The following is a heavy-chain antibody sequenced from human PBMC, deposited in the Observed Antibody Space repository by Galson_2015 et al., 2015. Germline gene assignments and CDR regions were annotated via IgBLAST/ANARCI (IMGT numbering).Heavy chain of an antibody. CDR3: ARASQDCTSSSCPYNY. CDR1: GGSFNIYA. CDR2: IIPLFGTP. D-gene: IGHD2-2*01. V-gene: IGHV1-69*06. J-gene: IGHJ4*02. Sequence: SVKVSCKASGGSFNIYAINRVRQAPGQGLQWVGGIIPLFGTPNYAQKFQGRVTITAEKSTSTAFMEVNSLTSDDMAIYYCARASQDCTSSSCPYNYWGQGTLVTVSS.